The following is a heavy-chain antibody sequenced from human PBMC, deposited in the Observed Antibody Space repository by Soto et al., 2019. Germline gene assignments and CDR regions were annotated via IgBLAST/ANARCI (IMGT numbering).Heavy chain of an antibody. V-gene: IGHV4-39*01. CDR3: ASYYGDYDLDY. CDR1: GGSISSSSYY. D-gene: IGHD4-17*01. Sequence: PSETLSLTCTVSGGSISSSSYYWGWIRQPPGKGLEWIGSIYYSGSTYYNPSLKSRVTISVDTSKNQFSLKLSSVTAADTAVYYCASYYGDYDLDYWGQGTLVTVSS. J-gene: IGHJ4*02. CDR2: IYYSGST.